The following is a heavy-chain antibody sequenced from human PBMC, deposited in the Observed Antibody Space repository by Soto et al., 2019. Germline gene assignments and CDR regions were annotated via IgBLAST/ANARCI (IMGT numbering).Heavy chain of an antibody. J-gene: IGHJ4*02. D-gene: IGHD2-15*01. CDR1: GGSSSSSSYY. CDR2: IYYSGST. V-gene: IGHV4-39*01. CDR3: ASGVVVVAATRLVY. Sequence: PSETLSLTCTVSGGSSSSSSYYWGWIRQPPGKGLEWIGSIYYSGSTYYNPSLKSRVTISVDTSKNQFSLKLSSVTAADTAVYYFASGVVVVAATRLVYWGQGTLVTVSS.